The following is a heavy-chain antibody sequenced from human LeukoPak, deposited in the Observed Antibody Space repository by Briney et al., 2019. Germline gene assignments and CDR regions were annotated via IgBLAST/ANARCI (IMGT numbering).Heavy chain of an antibody. CDR2: IYPGDSDT. CDR3: ARRFGYCSGDDCDLYAFDI. J-gene: IGHJ3*02. Sequence: GESLKISCKAAGYTFTNYWIGWVRPLPGKGLEWMGIIYPGDSDTRYSPSFQGQATISADNSIHTAYLQLSGLKASDSAMYYCARRFGYCSGDDCDLYAFDIWGQGTVVTVSS. CDR1: GYTFTNYW. D-gene: IGHD2-15*01. V-gene: IGHV5-51*01.